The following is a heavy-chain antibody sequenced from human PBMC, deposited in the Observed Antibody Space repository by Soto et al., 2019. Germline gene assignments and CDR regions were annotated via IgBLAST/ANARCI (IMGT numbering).Heavy chain of an antibody. CDR2: NYYSGIT. Sequence: QVQLQESGPGLVKPSQTLSLTCTVSGGSISSGGYYWTWIRQHPGKGLEWIGYNYYSGITYYNPSLKSRVPISLDTPKNQFSLKLSAVTAADTAVYYCARGSSIAGLHYGMDVWGQGTTVTVSS. J-gene: IGHJ6*02. CDR1: GGSISSGGYY. CDR3: ARGSSIAGLHYGMDV. D-gene: IGHD6-6*01. V-gene: IGHV4-31*03.